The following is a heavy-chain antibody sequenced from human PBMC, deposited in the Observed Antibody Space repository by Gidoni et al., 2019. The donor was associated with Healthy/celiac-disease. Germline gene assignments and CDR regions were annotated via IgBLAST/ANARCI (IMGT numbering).Heavy chain of an antibody. Sequence: QVQLVQSGAEVKKPGASVKVSCKASGYTFTSYYMHWVRQAPGQGLEWMGIINPSGGSTSYAQKFQGRVTMTRDTSTSTVYMELSSLRSEDTAVYYCARESFFSITAAAATRWGGWFDPWGQGTLVTVSS. CDR1: GYTFTSYY. D-gene: IGHD6-13*01. V-gene: IGHV1-46*01. J-gene: IGHJ5*02. CDR3: ARESFFSITAAAATRWGGWFDP. CDR2: INPSGGST.